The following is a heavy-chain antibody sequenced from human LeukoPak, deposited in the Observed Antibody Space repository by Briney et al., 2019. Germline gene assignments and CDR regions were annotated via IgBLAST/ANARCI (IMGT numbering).Heavy chain of an antibody. CDR3: ARRAFLCSGGSCYGRFFDY. J-gene: IGHJ4*02. CDR2: IYYSGST. CDR1: GGSLSSSSYY. Sequence: PSETLSLTCTASGGSLSSSSYYWGWIRQPPGKGLEWIGSIYYSGSTYYNPSLKSRVTISVDTSKNQFSLKLSSVTAADTAVYYCARRAFLCSGGSCYGRFFDYWGQGTLVTVSS. V-gene: IGHV4-39*01. D-gene: IGHD2-15*01.